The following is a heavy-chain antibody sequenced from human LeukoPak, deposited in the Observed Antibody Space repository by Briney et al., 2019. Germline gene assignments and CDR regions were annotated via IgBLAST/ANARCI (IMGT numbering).Heavy chain of an antibody. V-gene: IGHV3-7*04. D-gene: IGHD6-13*01. J-gene: IGHJ6*02. CDR2: IKQDGSEK. Sequence: PGGSLRLSCAASGFTFSSYWMSWVRQAPGKGLEWVANIKQDGSEKYYVDSVKGRFTISRDNAKNSLYLQMNSLRAEDTAVYYCARYSSSWSSYYYYGMDVWGQGTPVTVSS. CDR1: GFTFSSYW. CDR3: ARYSSSWSSYYYYGMDV.